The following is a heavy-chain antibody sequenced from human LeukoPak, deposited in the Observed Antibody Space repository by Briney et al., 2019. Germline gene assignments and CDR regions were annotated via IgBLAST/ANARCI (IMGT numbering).Heavy chain of an antibody. J-gene: IGHJ3*02. CDR1: GFTFSTYG. CDR2: IWFDGSIK. CDR3: ARAVDHFDI. Sequence: GGSLRLSCAASGFTFSTYGMHWVRQAPGKGLEWVAVIWFDGSIKYYADSVKGRFTISRDNSKNTLDLQMNSLRAEDTAVYYCARAVDHFDIWGQGTIVIVSS. V-gene: IGHV3-33*01.